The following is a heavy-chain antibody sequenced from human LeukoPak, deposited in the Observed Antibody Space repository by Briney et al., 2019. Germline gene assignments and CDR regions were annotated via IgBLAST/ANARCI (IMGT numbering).Heavy chain of an antibody. Sequence: SVKVSCKASGGTFSSYAISWVRQAPGQGLEWMGGIIPIFGTANYAQKFQGRITITADESTSTAYMELSSLRSEDTAVYYCARDGRDTAMGDYWGQGTLVTVSS. CDR1: GGTFSSYA. D-gene: IGHD5-18*01. V-gene: IGHV1-69*01. CDR3: ARDGRDTAMGDY. J-gene: IGHJ4*02. CDR2: IIPIFGTA.